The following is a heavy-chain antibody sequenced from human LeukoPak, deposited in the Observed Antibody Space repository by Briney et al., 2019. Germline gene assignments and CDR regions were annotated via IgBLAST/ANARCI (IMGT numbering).Heavy chain of an antibody. CDR1: GFTFGGYG. CDR3: TRYNNDDFDY. V-gene: IGHV3-33*01. Sequence: GGSLRLSCAGSGFTFGGYGMHWFRQTPGKGLEWVAVIADDGSRAFYADSVKGRFTISRDNSRNTMSVQMDDLRAEDTAVYYCTRYNNDDFDYWGQGTLVTVSS. D-gene: IGHD1-14*01. J-gene: IGHJ4*02. CDR2: IADDGSRA.